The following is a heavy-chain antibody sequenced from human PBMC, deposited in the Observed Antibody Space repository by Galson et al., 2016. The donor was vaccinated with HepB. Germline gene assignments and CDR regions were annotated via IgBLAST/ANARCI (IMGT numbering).Heavy chain of an antibody. CDR2: TYYRSKWYY. CDR1: GDSVSSIDAA. V-gene: IGHV6-1*01. Sequence: CAISGDSVSSIDAAWNWIRQSPSRGLEWLGRTYYRSKWYYDYAVSVKSRMTINPDTSKNQLSLQLNSVTPEDTAVYYCARDRASWAGQHPGSFDYWGQGTLLTGSS. CDR3: ARDRASWAGQHPGSFDY. J-gene: IGHJ4*02. D-gene: IGHD6-19*01.